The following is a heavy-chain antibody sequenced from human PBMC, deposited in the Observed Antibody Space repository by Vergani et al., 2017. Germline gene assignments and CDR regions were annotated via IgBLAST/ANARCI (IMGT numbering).Heavy chain of an antibody. CDR1: GFSFGDYA. V-gene: IGHV3-49*04. D-gene: IGHD5-18*01. CDR3: SRGRGYSFGYSDY. J-gene: IGHJ4*02. Sequence: EVQLVESGGGLVPPGRSLRLSCAASGFSFGDYAMTWVRQAPGKGLELGAVIRNKTYGGTTEYAASVKGRFTISRDDSKRLAYLQLSGLKTEDTAVYFCSRGRGYSFGYSDYWGQGTLVTVSS. CDR2: IRNKTYGGTT.